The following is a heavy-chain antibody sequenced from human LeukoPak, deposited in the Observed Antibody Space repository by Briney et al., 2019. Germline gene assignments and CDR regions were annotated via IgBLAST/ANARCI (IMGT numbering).Heavy chain of an antibody. Sequence: ASVKVSCKASGYIFTGYYMHWVRQAPGQGLEWMGWINPNSGGTNYAQKFQGRVTMTRDTSISTAYMELSRLRSDDTAVYYCARLEAADYYYYYGMDVWGQGTTVTVSS. J-gene: IGHJ6*02. CDR1: GYIFTGYY. CDR2: INPNSGGT. CDR3: ARLEAADYYYYYGMDV. V-gene: IGHV1-2*02.